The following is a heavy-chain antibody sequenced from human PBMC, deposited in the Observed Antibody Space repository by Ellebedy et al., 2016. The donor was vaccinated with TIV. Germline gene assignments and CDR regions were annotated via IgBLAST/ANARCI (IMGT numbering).Heavy chain of an antibody. CDR3: AREFQQQGVF. D-gene: IGHD6-13*01. J-gene: IGHJ4*02. Sequence: GESLKISCAASGFTFSSYAMHWVRQAPGKGLEWVAVISYDGSNKYYADSVKGRFTISRDNSKNTLYLQMNSLRAEDTAVYYCAREFQQQGVFWGQGTLVTVSS. CDR2: ISYDGSNK. V-gene: IGHV3-30-3*01. CDR1: GFTFSSYA.